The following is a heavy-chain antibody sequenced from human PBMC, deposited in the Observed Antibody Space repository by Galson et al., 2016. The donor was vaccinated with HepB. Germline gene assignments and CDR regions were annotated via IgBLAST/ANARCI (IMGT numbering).Heavy chain of an antibody. V-gene: IGHV4-59*01. CDR2: VFHNGRT. Sequence: EPLSLTCTVSGGSISTDYWTWIRQAPGRGLEWIGYVFHNGRTDYNPSLKSRVTLSVDTSKKQFSLKVSPVTAADTAVYYLERDVGYYGPDNYESYYYIMDVRGQGTTVTVSS. J-gene: IGHJ6*02. CDR1: GGSISTDY. CDR3: ERDVGYYGPDNYESYYYIMDV. D-gene: IGHD3-10*01.